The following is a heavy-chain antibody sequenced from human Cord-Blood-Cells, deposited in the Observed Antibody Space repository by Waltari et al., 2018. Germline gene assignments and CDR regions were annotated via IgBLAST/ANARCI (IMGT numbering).Heavy chain of an antibody. Sequence: EVQLVESGGGLVQPGRSLRLSCAASGFTFDDYAMHWVRQAPGKGLEWVSGIRWNSGSISYADSVKGRFTISRDNAKNSLYLQMNSLRAEDMALYYCAKGTELGINDAFDIWGQGTMVTVSS. CDR3: AKGTELGINDAFDI. D-gene: IGHD7-27*01. J-gene: IGHJ3*02. V-gene: IGHV3-9*03. CDR1: GFTFDDYA. CDR2: IRWNSGSI.